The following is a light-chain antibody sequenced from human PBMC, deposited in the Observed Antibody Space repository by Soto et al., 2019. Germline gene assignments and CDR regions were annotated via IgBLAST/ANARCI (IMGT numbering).Light chain of an antibody. V-gene: IGLV2-14*03. J-gene: IGLJ1*01. CDR2: DVS. CDR3: SSYTRRSTYV. CDR1: SSDVGSYNV. Sequence: SALTQPASVSGSPGQSITIPCSGTSSDVGSYNVVSWYQQHPGKAPKLVIYDVSNRPSGVSPRFSGAKSGNTASLTIAGLQAEDEADYYCSSYTRRSTYVFGTGTKVTVL.